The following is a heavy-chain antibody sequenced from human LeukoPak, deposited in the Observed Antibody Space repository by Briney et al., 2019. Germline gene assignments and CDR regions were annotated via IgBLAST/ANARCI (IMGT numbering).Heavy chain of an antibody. CDR3: ARGRNGDNVDY. D-gene: IGHD2-15*01. CDR1: GGSISSGYYS. J-gene: IGHJ4*02. V-gene: IGHV4-30-2*01. CDR2: IYHRGST. Sequence: SETLSLTCAVSGGSISSGYYSWSWIRQPPGKGLEWIGYIYHRGSTYYNSSLKSRVTISVDTSKNQFSLKLSSLTAADTAVYYCARGRNGDNVDYWGQGTLVTVSS.